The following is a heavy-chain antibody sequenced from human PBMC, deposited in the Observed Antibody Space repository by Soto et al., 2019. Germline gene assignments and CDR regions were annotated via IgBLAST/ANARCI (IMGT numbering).Heavy chain of an antibody. J-gene: IGHJ6*02. Sequence: QITLKESGPTLVKPTQSLTLTCTFSGFSLRTSGVGVGWIRQPPGKAREWLALIYWDNDKRYSPSLQSRLTITKDTSKNQVVLTISNMDPVDTATYYCVHSRCGGDCLQSYPSHHYYGMDVWGQGTTVTVSS. V-gene: IGHV2-5*02. CDR1: GFSLRTSGVG. D-gene: IGHD2-21*02. CDR2: IYWDNDK. CDR3: VHSRCGGDCLQSYPSHHYYGMDV.